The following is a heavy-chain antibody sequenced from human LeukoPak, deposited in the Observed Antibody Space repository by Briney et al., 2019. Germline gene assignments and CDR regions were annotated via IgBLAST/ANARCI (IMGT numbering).Heavy chain of an antibody. Sequence: MASETLSLTCTVSGGSINRGGQYWSWVRQLPGKGLEWIGYIYYSGGTNYNPSLKSRVTISLDTSKNQFSLKLSSVTAADTAVYYCARHVIVVVAAKGWYNWFDPWGQGTLVTVSS. CDR1: GGSINRGGQY. V-gene: IGHV4-31*03. D-gene: IGHD2-15*01. CDR2: IYYSGGT. J-gene: IGHJ5*02. CDR3: ARHVIVVVAAKGWYNWFDP.